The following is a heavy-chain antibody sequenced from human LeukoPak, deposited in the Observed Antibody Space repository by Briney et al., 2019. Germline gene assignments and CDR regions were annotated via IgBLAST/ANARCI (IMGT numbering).Heavy chain of an antibody. V-gene: IGHV4-30-2*01. CDR1: GGSISSGGYS. Sequence: KPSETLSLTCAVSGGSISSGGYSWSWIRQPPGKGLEWIGYIYHSGSTYYNPSLKSRVTISVDRSKNQFSLKLSSVTAADTAVYYCARGTGITIFGVHQGGWFDPWGQGTLVTVSS. D-gene: IGHD3-3*01. CDR2: IYHSGST. CDR3: ARGTGITIFGVHQGGWFDP. J-gene: IGHJ5*02.